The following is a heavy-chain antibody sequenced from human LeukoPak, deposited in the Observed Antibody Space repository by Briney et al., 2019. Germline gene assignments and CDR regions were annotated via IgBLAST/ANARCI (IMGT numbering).Heavy chain of an antibody. D-gene: IGHD6-6*01. CDR3: ARGRSYSSSSFLVDV. J-gene: IGHJ6*04. Sequence: ASVKVSCKASGYTFTSYDINWVRQAPGQGLEWMGWINPNSGGTNYAQKFQGRVTMTRDTSISTAYMELSRLRSDDTAVYYCARGRSYSSSSFLVDVWGKGTTVTVSS. CDR2: INPNSGGT. CDR1: GYTFTSYD. V-gene: IGHV1-2*02.